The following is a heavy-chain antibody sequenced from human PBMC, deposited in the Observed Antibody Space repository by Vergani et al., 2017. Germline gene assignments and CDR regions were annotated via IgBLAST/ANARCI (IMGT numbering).Heavy chain of an antibody. V-gene: IGHV4-39*07. Sequence: QLQLQESGPGLVKPSETLSLTCTVSGGSISSSSYYWGWIRQPPGKGLEWIGSIYYSGSTYYNPSLKSRVTISVDTSKNQFSLKLSSVTAADTAVYYCAREASWNYLNYLYFDLWGRGTLVTVSS. D-gene: IGHD1-7*01. CDR1: GGSISSSSYY. J-gene: IGHJ2*01. CDR2: IYYSGST. CDR3: AREASWNYLNYLYFDL.